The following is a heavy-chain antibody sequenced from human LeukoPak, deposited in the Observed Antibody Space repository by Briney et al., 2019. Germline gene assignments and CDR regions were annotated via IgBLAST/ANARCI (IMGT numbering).Heavy chain of an antibody. D-gene: IGHD6-19*01. Sequence: GGSLRLSCAASGFTFSSYAMHWVRQAPGKGLEWVAVTSYDGSNKYYADSVKGRFTISRDNSKNTLYLQMNSLRAEDTAVYYCARARIAVAGSFDYWGQGTLVTVSS. CDR2: TSYDGSNK. J-gene: IGHJ4*02. CDR3: ARARIAVAGSFDY. V-gene: IGHV3-30*04. CDR1: GFTFSSYA.